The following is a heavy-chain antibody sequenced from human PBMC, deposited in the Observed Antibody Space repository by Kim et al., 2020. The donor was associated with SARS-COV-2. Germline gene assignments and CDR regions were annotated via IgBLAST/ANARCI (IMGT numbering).Heavy chain of an antibody. CDR2: IYYSGRT. CDR3: ARVRSGSYYKTIDAFDI. CDR1: GDSIRSYY. J-gene: IGHJ3*02. V-gene: IGHV4-59*01. Sequence: SETLSLTCTVSGDSIRSYYWIWIRQPPGKGLECIGYIYYSGRTTYSPSLEGRVTISIDTSKNQLSLKLSSVTAADTAVYFCARVRSGSYYKTIDAFDIWGQETMVTVS. D-gene: IGHD1-26*01.